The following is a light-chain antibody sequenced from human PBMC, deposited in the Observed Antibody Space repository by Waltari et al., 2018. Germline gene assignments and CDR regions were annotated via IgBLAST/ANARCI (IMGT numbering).Light chain of an antibody. V-gene: IGKV4-1*01. CDR2: WAS. Sequence: VLTQPPSVSGAPGQRATLTSKSSQTVLYSDTNKNYLAWYQQKPGQSPKLLIYWASTRQSWVPDRFSGSGSGTDFTLTVSSLQAEDVAVYYCQQYYTTPYTFGQGTKLEIK. J-gene: IGKJ2*01. CDR1: QTVLYSDTNKNY. CDR3: QQYYTTPYT.